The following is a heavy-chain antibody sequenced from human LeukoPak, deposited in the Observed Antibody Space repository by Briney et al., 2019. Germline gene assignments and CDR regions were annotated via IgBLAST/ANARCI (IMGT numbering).Heavy chain of an antibody. Sequence: GGSLRLSCAASGFTFSGYWMSWVRQAPGKGLEWVANIKQDGSEKYYVDSVKGRFTISRDNAKNLLYLQMNSLRAEDTAVYYCARDEMATSYPYYYYGMDVWEQGTTVTVSS. CDR2: IKQDGSEK. CDR1: GFTFSGYW. D-gene: IGHD5-24*01. CDR3: ARDEMATSYPYYYYGMDV. V-gene: IGHV3-7*01. J-gene: IGHJ6*01.